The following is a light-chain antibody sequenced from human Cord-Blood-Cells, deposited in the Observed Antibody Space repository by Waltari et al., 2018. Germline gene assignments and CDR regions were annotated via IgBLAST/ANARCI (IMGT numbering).Light chain of an antibody. J-gene: IGKJ4*01. CDR3: QQYDNLPLT. CDR1: QNISNC. Sequence: DIQMTQSPSSLSASLGDRVPITFQASQNISNCLNWYQQKPGKAPKLLIYDASNLETGVPSRFSGSGSGTDFTFTISSLQPEDIATYYCQQYDNLPLTFGGGTKVEIK. CDR2: DAS. V-gene: IGKV1-33*01.